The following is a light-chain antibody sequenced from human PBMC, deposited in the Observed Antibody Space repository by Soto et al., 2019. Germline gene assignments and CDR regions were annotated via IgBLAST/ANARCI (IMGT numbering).Light chain of an antibody. V-gene: IGLV2-23*02. CDR1: SSDVGTYNL. CDR3: CAYAGSSTFV. CDR2: EVS. Sequence: QSVLTQPASVSGSPGQSITISCTGTSSDVGTYNLVSWYQHYPGKAPKLMISEVSKRPSGVSNRFSGSKSGNTASLAISGLQAEDEADYYCCAYAGSSTFVFGGGTKLTVL. J-gene: IGLJ2*01.